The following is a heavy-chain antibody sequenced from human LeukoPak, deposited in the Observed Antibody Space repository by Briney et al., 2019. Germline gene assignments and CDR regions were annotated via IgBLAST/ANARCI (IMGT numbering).Heavy chain of an antibody. CDR1: GFTVSSNY. J-gene: IGHJ4*02. D-gene: IGHD3-22*01. CDR2: IYSGGST. CDR3: ARDRPGYYYDSSGYYFFDY. Sequence: GGSLRLSCAASGFTVSSNYMSWVRQAPGKGLEWVSVIYSGGSTYSADSVKGRFTISRDNSKNTLYLQMNSLRAEDTAVYYCARDRPGYYYDSSGYYFFDYWGQGTLVTVSS. V-gene: IGHV3-66*01.